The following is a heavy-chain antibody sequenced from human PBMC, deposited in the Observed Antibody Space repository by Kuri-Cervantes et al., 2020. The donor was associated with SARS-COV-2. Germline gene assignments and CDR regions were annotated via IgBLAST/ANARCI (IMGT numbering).Heavy chain of an antibody. CDR1: GFSLSTSGMC. CDR3: ARTPYSNSWADYGMDV. J-gene: IGHJ6*02. V-gene: IGHV2-70*01. Sequence: SGPTLVKPTQTLTLTCTFSGFSLSTSGMCVSWIRQPPGKALEWLALIDWDDDKYYSTSLKTRLTISKDTSKNQVVLTMTNMDPVDTATYYCARTPYSNSWADYGMDVWGQGATVTVSS. D-gene: IGHD6-13*01. CDR2: IDWDDDK.